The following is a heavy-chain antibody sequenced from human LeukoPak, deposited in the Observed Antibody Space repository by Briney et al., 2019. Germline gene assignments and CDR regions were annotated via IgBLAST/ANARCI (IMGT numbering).Heavy chain of an antibody. V-gene: IGHV4-39*07. J-gene: IGHJ4*02. CDR2: ISNSGST. D-gene: IGHD1-26*01. Sequence: PSETLSLTCTVSGGSISSSSHYWGWNRQPPGKGLEWIGSISNSGSTYYNPSLKSRVTISVDTSNNQFSLKLSSVTAADTAVYYCATTTIRLGYWGQGTLVTVSS. CDR1: GGSISSSSHY. CDR3: ATTTIRLGY.